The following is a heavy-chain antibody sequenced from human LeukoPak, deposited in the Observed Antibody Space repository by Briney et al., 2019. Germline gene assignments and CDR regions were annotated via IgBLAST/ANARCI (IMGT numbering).Heavy chain of an antibody. J-gene: IGHJ4*02. V-gene: IGHV3-11*04. CDR1: GFTFGDYY. D-gene: IGHD2-21*02. CDR2: ISSSGSVT. CDR3: ARARTMSAVVTVIPGDY. Sequence: GGSLRLSCAASGFTFGDYYMTWIRQTPGKGLEWVSYISSSGSVTYNADSVKGRFIISRDNAKNSLYLQMNSLRAEDTAVYYCARARTMSAVVTVIPGDYWGQGTLVTVSS.